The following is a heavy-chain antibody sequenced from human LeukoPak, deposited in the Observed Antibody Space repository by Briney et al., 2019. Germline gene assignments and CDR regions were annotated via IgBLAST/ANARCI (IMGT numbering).Heavy chain of an antibody. J-gene: IGHJ4*02. D-gene: IGHD2-2*01. CDR3: ARRPMRNYFDY. V-gene: IGHV4-34*01. CDR2: INHSGST. Sequence: PSETLSLTCAVYGGSFSGYYWSWIRQPPGKGLEWIGEINHSGSTNYNPSLKSRVTISVDTSKNQFSLKLSSVTAADTAVYYCARRPMRNYFDYWGQGTLVTVSS. CDR1: GGSFSGYY.